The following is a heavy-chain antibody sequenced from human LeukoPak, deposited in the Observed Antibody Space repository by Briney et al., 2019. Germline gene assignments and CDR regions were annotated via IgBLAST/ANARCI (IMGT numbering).Heavy chain of an antibody. CDR3: ARDIVATIGDSDSYYYYMDV. J-gene: IGHJ6*03. V-gene: IGHV3-7*01. Sequence: PGGSLRLSCAAPGFTFSSYWMSWVRQAPGKGPGWVANIKQDGSEKYYVDSVKGRFTISRDNAKNSLYLQMNSLRAEDTAVYYCARDIVATIGDSDSYYYYMDVWGKGTTVTVSS. D-gene: IGHD5-12*01. CDR1: GFTFSSYW. CDR2: IKQDGSEK.